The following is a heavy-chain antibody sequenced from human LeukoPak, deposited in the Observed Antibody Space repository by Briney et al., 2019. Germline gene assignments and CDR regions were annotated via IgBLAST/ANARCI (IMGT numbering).Heavy chain of an antibody. CDR3: AKGVRGVSPFDC. CDR1: GFTFSSYS. J-gene: IGHJ4*02. D-gene: IGHD3-10*01. CDR2: VGGSGDST. Sequence: GGSLRLSCAASGFTFSSYSMNWVRQAPGKGLEWVSAVGGSGDSTYYADSVKGRFTISRDNSKNTLYLQMNSLRAEDTAVYYCAKGVRGVSPFDCWGQGTLVTVSS. V-gene: IGHV3-23*01.